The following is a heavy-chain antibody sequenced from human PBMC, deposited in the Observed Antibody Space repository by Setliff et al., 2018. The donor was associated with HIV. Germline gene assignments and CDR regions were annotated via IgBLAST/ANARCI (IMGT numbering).Heavy chain of an antibody. Sequence: PSETLSLTCTVSGGSISSYYWSWIRQPPGKGLEWIGYIDTSGSTNYNPSLKSRVTISVDTSKNQFSLKLSSVTAADTAVYYCARGRSFYDPGGFDYWGQGTLVTVSS. D-gene: IGHD3-22*01. V-gene: IGHV4-4*09. CDR1: GGSISSYY. CDR3: ARGRSFYDPGGFDY. CDR2: IDTSGST. J-gene: IGHJ4*02.